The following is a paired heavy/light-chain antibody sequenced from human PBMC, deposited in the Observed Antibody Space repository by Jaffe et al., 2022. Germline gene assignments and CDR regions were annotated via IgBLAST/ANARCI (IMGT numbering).Light chain of an antibody. V-gene: IGKV1-5*03. J-gene: IGKJ1*01. CDR2: QAS. CDR3: QQYDGYST. Sequence: DIQMTQSPSTLSASVGDRVTITCRASQSISRWLAWYQQKPGNAPKLLIFQASTLESGVPSRFSGSGSGTDFTLTISSLQPDDYATYYCQQYDGYSTFGQGTKVEIK. CDR1: QSISRW.
Heavy chain of an antibody. CDR3: ARSSHYDISGSSSDYSVH. CDR1: GDSISSGSYF. CDR2: VHTYGST. V-gene: IGHV4-61*02. D-gene: IGHD3-9*01. Sequence: QVQLQESGPGLVKPSQTLSLTCTVSGDSISSGSYFWGWIRQPAGKGLEWIGRVHTYGSTLYNPSLSSRVTVSLDTSKNQFSLRLTSVTAADTAMYYCARSSHYDISGSSSDYSVHWGQGTLVTVSS. J-gene: IGHJ4*02.